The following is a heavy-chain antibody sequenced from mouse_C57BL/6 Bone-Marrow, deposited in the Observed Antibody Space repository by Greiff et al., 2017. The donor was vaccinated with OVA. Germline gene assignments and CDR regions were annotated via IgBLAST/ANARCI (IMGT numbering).Heavy chain of an antibody. J-gene: IGHJ1*03. Sequence: VQLQQSGAELVRPGASVKLSCTASGFNIKDYYMHWVKQRPEQGLEWIGRIDPEDGDTEYAPKFQGKATMTADTSSNTAYLQLSSLRSEDTAVYYCTTVITTVVRWYFDVWGTGTTVTVSS. CDR2: IDPEDGDT. D-gene: IGHD1-1*01. CDR1: GFNIKDYY. V-gene: IGHV14-1*01. CDR3: TTVITTVVRWYFDV.